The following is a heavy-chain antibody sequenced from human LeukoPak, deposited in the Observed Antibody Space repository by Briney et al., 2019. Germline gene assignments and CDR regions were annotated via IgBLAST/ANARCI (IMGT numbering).Heavy chain of an antibody. CDR2: IYSSGST. V-gene: IGHV4-61*02. J-gene: IGHJ5*02. CDR3: ARDAPRTWFDP. Sequence: SETLSLTCTVSGGSISSGNYYWSWIRQPAGKGLEWIGRIYSSGSTNYNPSLKGRVTISPDTSKNQFSLKLTSVTAADTAVYYCARDAPRTWFDPWGQGTLVTVSS. CDR1: GGSISSGNYY.